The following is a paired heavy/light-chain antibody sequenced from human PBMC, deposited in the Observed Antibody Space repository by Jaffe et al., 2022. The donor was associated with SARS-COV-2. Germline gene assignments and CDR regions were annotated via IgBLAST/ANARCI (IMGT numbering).Light chain of an antibody. CDR3: SSYTSISTLV. J-gene: IGLJ2*01. Sequence: QSALTQPPSVSGSPGQSVTISCTGTSSDVGSYDRVSWYHQPPGAAPKLMIYEVTNRPSGVPDRFSGSKSGTTASLTISGLQAEDEGDYYCSSYTSISTLVFGGGTKLTVL. CDR1: SSDVGSYDR. V-gene: IGLV2-18*02. CDR2: EVT.
Heavy chain of an antibody. CDR2: IYWDDDK. CDR3: AHRLKVGAPSIELGAFDI. Sequence: QITLKESGPTLVKPTQTLTLTCTLSEVLLSTSGVGVGWIRQPPGRALEWLGIIYWDDDKRYSPSLKSRLTITKDTSKNQVVLTMTNMDPVDTATYYCAHRLKVGAPSIELGAFDIWGQGTMVTVSS. V-gene: IGHV2-5*02. D-gene: IGHD1-26*01. J-gene: IGHJ3*02. CDR1: EVLLSTSGVG.